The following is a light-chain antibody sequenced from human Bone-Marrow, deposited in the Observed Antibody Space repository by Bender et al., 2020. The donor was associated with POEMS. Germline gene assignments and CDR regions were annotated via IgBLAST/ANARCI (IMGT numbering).Light chain of an antibody. V-gene: IGLV1-44*01. CDR2: INN. CDR3: AAWEDSLNGWV. Sequence: QSVLTQPPSASGTPGPRVTLSCSGSSSNIGTNPVNWYQQLPGTAPKLLIYINNQRPSGVPDRFSGSKSGTSASLAISGLQSEDEADYYCAAWEDSLNGWVFGGGTKLTVL. CDR1: SSNIGTNP. J-gene: IGLJ3*02.